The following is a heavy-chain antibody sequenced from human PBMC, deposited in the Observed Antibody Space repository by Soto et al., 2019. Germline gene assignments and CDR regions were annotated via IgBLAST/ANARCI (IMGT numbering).Heavy chain of an antibody. CDR3: ACLLHETDIHAFGS. Sequence: PGGSLILSCAASGFTFSTYEMNWVRQTPGKGLEWVSYISSSGSTIYYADSVKGRFTISRDNAKNSLYLQMNSLRVEDTAVYFCACLLHETDIHAFGSWGQGPMGSGS. J-gene: IGHJ3*02. CDR1: GFTFSTYE. V-gene: IGHV3-48*03. D-gene: IGHD2-15*01. CDR2: ISSSGSTI.